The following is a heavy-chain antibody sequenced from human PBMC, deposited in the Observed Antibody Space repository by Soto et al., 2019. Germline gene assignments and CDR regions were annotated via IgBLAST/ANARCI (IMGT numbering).Heavy chain of an antibody. J-gene: IGHJ4*02. Sequence: SETLSLTCAVSGGSISSGGYFWSWIRQPPGKGLEWIGYINHSGSTYYNPSLKSRVTISVDTSKNQFSLKLSSVTAADTAVYYCAREGIAAAGTDYWGQGTQVT. CDR2: INHSGST. D-gene: IGHD6-13*01. CDR1: GGSISSGGYF. V-gene: IGHV4-30-2*01. CDR3: AREGIAAAGTDY.